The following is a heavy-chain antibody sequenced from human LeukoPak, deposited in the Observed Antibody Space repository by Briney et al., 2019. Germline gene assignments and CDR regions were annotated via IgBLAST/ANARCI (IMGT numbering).Heavy chain of an antibody. V-gene: IGHV3-30-3*01. Sequence: GGSLRLSCAASGFTFSSYAMHWVRQAPGKGLEWVAVISYDGSNKYYADSVKGRFTISRDNSKNTLYLQMNSLRAEDTAVYYCARFYPSYETSGSYYDALDLWGHGTMVTVSS. CDR2: ISYDGSNK. D-gene: IGHD3-22*01. CDR3: ARFYPSYETSGSYYDALDL. J-gene: IGHJ3*01. CDR1: GFTFSSYA.